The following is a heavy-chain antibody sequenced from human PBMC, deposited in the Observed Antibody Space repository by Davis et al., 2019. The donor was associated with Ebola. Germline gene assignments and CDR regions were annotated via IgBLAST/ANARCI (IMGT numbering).Heavy chain of an antibody. CDR1: GFTFSSYD. CDR2: IGTAGDT. V-gene: IGHV3-13*01. D-gene: IGHD5-18*01. J-gene: IGHJ4*02. CDR3: ARVRFGDTAVDY. Sequence: GESLKISCAASGFTFSSYDMHWVRQGTGKGLEWVSAIGTAGDTYYPGSVKGRFTIFRENAKNSLYLQMNSLRAEDTAVYYCARVRFGDTAVDYWGQGTLVTVSS.